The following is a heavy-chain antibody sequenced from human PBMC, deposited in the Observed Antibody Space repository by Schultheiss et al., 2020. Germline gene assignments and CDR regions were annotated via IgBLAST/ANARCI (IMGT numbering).Heavy chain of an antibody. CDR1: GGSISSSSYY. J-gene: IGHJ6*03. Sequence: SETLSLTCTVSGGSISSSSYYWTWIRQSPGKGLEWIGSIYYSGNTNYNPSLKSRVTISVDTSKNQFSLKLSSVTAADTAVYYCARNAMIALKYYYYYYMDVWGKGTTVTVSS. D-gene: IGHD3-22*01. CDR2: IYYSGNT. CDR3: ARNAMIALKYYYYYYMDV. V-gene: IGHV4-39*01.